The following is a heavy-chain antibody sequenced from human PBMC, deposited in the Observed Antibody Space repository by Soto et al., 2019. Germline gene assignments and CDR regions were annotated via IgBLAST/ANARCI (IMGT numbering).Heavy chain of an antibody. D-gene: IGHD4-17*01. CDR1: GYTFTGYY. J-gene: IGHJ5*02. CDR2: INPNSGGT. CDR3: ARALGDYGNNWFDP. Sequence: QVQLVQSGAEVKKPGASVKVSCKASGYTFTGYYMHWVRQAPGQGLEWMGWINPNSGGTNYAQKCQGWVTMTRDTSISTAYMELSRLRSDDTAVYYCARALGDYGNNWFDPWGQGTLVTVSS. V-gene: IGHV1-2*04.